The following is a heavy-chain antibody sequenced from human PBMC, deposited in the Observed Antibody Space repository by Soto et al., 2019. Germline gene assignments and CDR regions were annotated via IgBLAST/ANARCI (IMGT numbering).Heavy chain of an antibody. D-gene: IGHD2-2*01. CDR2: ISAYNGNT. Sequence: QVQLVQSGAEVKKPGASVKVSCKASGYTFTSYGISWVRQAPGQGLEWMGWISAYNGNTNYAQKLQGRVTMTTDTSTSTADIELRSLRSDDTAVYYCARGGVADIVLVPAALDVWGQGTTVTVSS. J-gene: IGHJ6*02. CDR1: GYTFTSYG. V-gene: IGHV1-18*01. CDR3: ARGGVADIVLVPAALDV.